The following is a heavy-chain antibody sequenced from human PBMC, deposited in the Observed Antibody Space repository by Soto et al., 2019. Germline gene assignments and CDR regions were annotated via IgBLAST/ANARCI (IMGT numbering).Heavy chain of an antibody. CDR2: IYYSGST. CDR3: AKEVLGVGNNWFDP. CDR1: GGSISSGGYC. V-gene: IGHV4-31*03. Sequence: QVQLQESGPGLVKPSQTLSLTCTVSGGSISSGGYCWSWIRQHPGKGLEWIGYIYYSGSTYYNPSLKSRVTISVDTSKNQFALKLSSVTAADTAVYYCAKEVLGVGNNWFDPWGQGTLVTVSS. J-gene: IGHJ5*02. D-gene: IGHD1-26*01.